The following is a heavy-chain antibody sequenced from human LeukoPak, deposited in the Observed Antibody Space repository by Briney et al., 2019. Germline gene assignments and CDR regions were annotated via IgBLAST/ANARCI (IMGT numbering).Heavy chain of an antibody. CDR1: GFTFISYA. V-gene: IGHV3-23*01. CDR3: AKLSRLRGAGYFDD. D-gene: IGHD6-19*01. Sequence: PGGSLRLSCAASGFTFISYAMSWVRQAPGKGLEWVSGISGGGGSTYYADSVKGRFTISRDNSKNTLYLQMNSLRVEDTAVYFCAKLSRLRGAGYFDDWGQGTLITVSS. CDR2: ISGGGGST. J-gene: IGHJ4*02.